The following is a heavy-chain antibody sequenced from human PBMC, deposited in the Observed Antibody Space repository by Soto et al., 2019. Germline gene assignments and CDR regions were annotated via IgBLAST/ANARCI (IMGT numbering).Heavy chain of an antibody. CDR2: ISAYNGNT. CDR1: GYTFTSYG. CDR3: ARVNSSSSGYYYYYGMDV. D-gene: IGHD6-6*01. Sequence: ASVKVSCKASGYTFTSYGISWVRQAPGQGLEWMGWISAYNGNTNYAQKLQGRVTMTTDTSTSTAYMELRRLRSDDTAVYYCARVNSSSSGYYYYYGMDVWGQGTTVTVSS. J-gene: IGHJ6*02. V-gene: IGHV1-18*01.